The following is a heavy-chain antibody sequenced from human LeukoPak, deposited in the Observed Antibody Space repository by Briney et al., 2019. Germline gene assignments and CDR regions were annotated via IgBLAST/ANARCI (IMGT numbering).Heavy chain of an antibody. D-gene: IGHD3-9*01. CDR1: GGSISSSSYY. Sequence: SETLSLTCTVSGGSISSSSYYWSWIRQPPGKGLEWIGEINHSGSTNYNPSLKSRVTISVDTSKNQFSLKLSSVTAADTAVYYCAIGAFDYDILTGSHKGRYFVDYWGQGTLVTVSS. V-gene: IGHV4-39*07. CDR2: INHSGST. J-gene: IGHJ4*02. CDR3: AIGAFDYDILTGSHKGRYFVDY.